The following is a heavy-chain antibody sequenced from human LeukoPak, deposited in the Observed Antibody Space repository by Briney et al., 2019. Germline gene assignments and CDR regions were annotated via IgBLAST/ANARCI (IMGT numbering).Heavy chain of an antibody. Sequence: GGSLRLSCAASGFTFSSYAMSWVRQAPGKGLEWVSAISGSGGSTYYADSVKGRFTISRDNSKNTLYLQMNSLRAEDTAVYYCAKPGKISHLWFGELFPKVGIGMDVRGKGTTVTVSS. J-gene: IGHJ6*04. CDR1: GFTFSSYA. D-gene: IGHD3-10*01. V-gene: IGHV3-23*01. CDR3: AKPGKISHLWFGELFPKVGIGMDV. CDR2: ISGSGGST.